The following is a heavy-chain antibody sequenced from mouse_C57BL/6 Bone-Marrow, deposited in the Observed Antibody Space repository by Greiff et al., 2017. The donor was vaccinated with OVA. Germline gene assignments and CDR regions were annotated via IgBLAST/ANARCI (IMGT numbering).Heavy chain of an antibody. CDR2: INPNNGGT. V-gene: IGHV1-26*01. Sequence: EVQLQQSGPELVKPGASVKISCKASGYTFTDYYMNWVKQSHGKSLEWIGDINPNNGGTSYNQKFKGKATLTVDKSSSTAYMELRSLTSEDSAVDYGARDIHYCDYWGKGTTRT. CDR3: ARDIHYCDY. CDR1: GYTFTDYY. J-gene: IGHJ2*01.